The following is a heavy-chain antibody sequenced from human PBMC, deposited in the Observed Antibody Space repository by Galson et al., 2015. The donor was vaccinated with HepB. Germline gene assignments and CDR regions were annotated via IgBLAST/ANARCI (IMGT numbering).Heavy chain of an antibody. Sequence: SVKVSCKASGTTVSSYTITWVRQAPGQGLEWMGTIIPVIRKATYAQILQGRVTITADKSTNTAFMELGSLRSEDTAVYYCAVDLSTTSCCHYDHWGQGSLVTVSS. CDR1: GTTVSSYT. V-gene: IGHV1-69*02. CDR2: IIPVIRKA. J-gene: IGHJ1*01. CDR3: AVDLSTTSCCHYDH. D-gene: IGHD2-2*01.